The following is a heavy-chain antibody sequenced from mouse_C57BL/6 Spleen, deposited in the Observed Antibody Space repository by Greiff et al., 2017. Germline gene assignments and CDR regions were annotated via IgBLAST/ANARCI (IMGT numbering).Heavy chain of an antibody. CDR1: GYAFSSSW. V-gene: IGHV1-82*01. D-gene: IGHD2-4*01. J-gene: IGHJ4*01. CDR3: ARSGDYGHYYAMGY. Sequence: QVQLQQSGPELVKPGASVKISCKASGYAFSSSWMNWVKQRPGKGLEWIGRIYPGDGDTNYNGKFKGKATLTADKSSSTAYMQLSSLTSEDSAVYFCARSGDYGHYYAMGYWGQGTSVTVSS. CDR2: IYPGDGDT.